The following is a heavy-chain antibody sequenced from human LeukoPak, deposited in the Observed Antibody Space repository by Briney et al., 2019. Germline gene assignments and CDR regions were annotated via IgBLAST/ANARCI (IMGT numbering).Heavy chain of an antibody. J-gene: IGHJ4*02. V-gene: IGHV3-30*02. CDR1: GFTLSSYG. CDR3: AKDPYGGTYPSYFDY. D-gene: IGHD1-26*01. CDR2: LRYDGSTA. Sequence: PGGSLSLSCAASGFTLSSYGMNWVRQAPGMGLDWVAFLRYDGSTAFYEDSVKGRFTISRDSSKNTLYLQMNSLTPADTAIYYCAKDPYGGTYPSYFDYWGQGTLVTVSS.